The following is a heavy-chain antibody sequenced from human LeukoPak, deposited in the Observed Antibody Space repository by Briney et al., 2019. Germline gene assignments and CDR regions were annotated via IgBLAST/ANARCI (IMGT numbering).Heavy chain of an antibody. J-gene: IGHJ4*02. CDR2: IHHSGGT. CDR1: GGSFSGYY. V-gene: IGHV4-34*01. D-gene: IGHD3-22*01. Sequence: SETLSLTCAVYGGSFSGYYWSWIRQPPGKGLEWIGEIHHSGGTNYNPSLKSRVTISVDTSKNQFSLKLSSVTAADTAVYYCARLVHTRTRYYDSSGYSRLDYWGQGTLVTVSS. CDR3: ARLVHTRTRYYDSSGYSRLDY.